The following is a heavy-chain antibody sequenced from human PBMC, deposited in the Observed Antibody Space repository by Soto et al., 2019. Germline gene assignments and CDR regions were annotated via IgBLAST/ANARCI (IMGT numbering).Heavy chain of an antibody. V-gene: IGHV3-33*01. J-gene: IGHJ4*02. Sequence: QVQLVESGGGVVQPGRSLRLSCAASGFTFSSYGMHWVRQAPGKGLEWVAVIWYDGSNKYYADSVKGRFTISRDNSKNTLYLQMNSLRAEDTAVYYCARTQSRDGYESRFDYWGQGTLVTVSS. D-gene: IGHD5-12*01. CDR2: IWYDGSNK. CDR3: ARTQSRDGYESRFDY. CDR1: GFTFSSYG.